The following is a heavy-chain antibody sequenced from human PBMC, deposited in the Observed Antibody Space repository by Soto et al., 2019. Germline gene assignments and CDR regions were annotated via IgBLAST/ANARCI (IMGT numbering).Heavy chain of an antibody. CDR1: GFIFSSYA. V-gene: IGHV3-23*01. Sequence: EVQVLESGGGLVQPGGSLRLSCAASGFIFSSYAMNWVRQAPGKGLEWVSGIGSTGVSTYYADSVKGRFTISRDNSKNMRYLHMDSLRAEDMAVYYCAKDPGVVAIHYFDYWGQGTLVTVSS. CDR3: AKDPGVVAIHYFDY. CDR2: IGSTGVST. D-gene: IGHD5-12*01. J-gene: IGHJ4*02.